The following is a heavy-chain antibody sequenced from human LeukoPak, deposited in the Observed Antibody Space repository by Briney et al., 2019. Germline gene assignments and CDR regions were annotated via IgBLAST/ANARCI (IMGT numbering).Heavy chain of an antibody. V-gene: IGHV3-30*18. CDR1: GFSFSASG. D-gene: IGHD6-19*01. CDR3: ANGITGLAVAGSDY. CDR2: ITFDGSNK. Sequence: GGSLRLSCAASGFSFSASGMHWVRQAPSKGLECVAVITFDGSNKYYADSVKGRFTISRDNSKNTLYLQMNSLRAEDTAVYYCANGITGLAVAGSDYWGHGTLVTVSS. J-gene: IGHJ4*01.